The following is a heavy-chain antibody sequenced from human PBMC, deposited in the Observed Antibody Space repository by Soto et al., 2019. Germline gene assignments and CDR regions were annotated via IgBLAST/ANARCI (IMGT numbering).Heavy chain of an antibody. CDR3: ARDHLILPAHDFFYGSDV. Sequence: LXLSCDVSSFTFSMYSMSWVRQSPVKGLEWVAKIPQDGVDGHYADSVKGRFIISRDNGKNSLHLQLNNLRAEDTAVYYCARDHLILPAHDFFYGSDVWGRGATVTVSS. CDR1: SFTFSMYS. V-gene: IGHV3-7*03. J-gene: IGHJ6*02. D-gene: IGHD2-21*02. CDR2: IPQDGVDG.